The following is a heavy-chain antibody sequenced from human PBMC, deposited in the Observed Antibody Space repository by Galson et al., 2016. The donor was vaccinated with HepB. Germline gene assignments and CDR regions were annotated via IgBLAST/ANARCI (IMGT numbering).Heavy chain of an antibody. CDR3: AKWPTVVIITPDYFDS. V-gene: IGHV3-23*01. Sequence: SLRLSCAASGFSFSNYAMSWVRQVPGKGLEWVSSVSGSGLNTQYSDSVKGRFTISKDNSKDTLYLQMNSLRVEDTAIYYCAKWPTVVIITPDYFDSWGQGTLVTVSS. CDR2: VSGSGLNT. CDR1: GFSFSNYA. J-gene: IGHJ4*02. D-gene: IGHD3-3*01.